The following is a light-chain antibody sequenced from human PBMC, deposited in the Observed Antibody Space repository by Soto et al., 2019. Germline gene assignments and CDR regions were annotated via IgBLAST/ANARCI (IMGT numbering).Light chain of an antibody. CDR3: SSYAGSNNLGV. CDR1: SSHVGGYNY. V-gene: IGLV2-8*01. CDR2: EVS. Sequence: QSALTQPPSASGSPGQSVTISCTGTSSHVGGYNYVSWYQQHPGKAPKLMIYEVSKRPSGVPDRFSGSKSGNTASLTVSGLQAEDEAEYYCSSYAGSNNLGVFGTGTKVTVL. J-gene: IGLJ1*01.